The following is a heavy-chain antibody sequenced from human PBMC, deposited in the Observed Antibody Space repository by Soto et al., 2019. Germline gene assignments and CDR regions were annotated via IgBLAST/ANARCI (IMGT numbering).Heavy chain of an antibody. D-gene: IGHD1-26*01. J-gene: IGHJ6*02. V-gene: IGHV5-51*01. CDR1: GYTFTSYW. CDR2: IYPGDSDT. CDR3: ARRPNNANSGSTPRHGMDV. Sequence: PGESLKISCKGSGYTFTSYWIGWVRQMPGKGLEWMGIIYPGDSDTRYSPSFQGQVTISADKSISTAYLQWSSLKASDTAIYYCARRPNNANSGSTPRHGMDVWGQGTTVTVSS.